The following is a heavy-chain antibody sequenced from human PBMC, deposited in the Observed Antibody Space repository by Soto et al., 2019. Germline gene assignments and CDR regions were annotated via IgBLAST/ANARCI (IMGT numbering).Heavy chain of an antibody. CDR2: MNPNSGNT. CDR1: GYTFTSYD. J-gene: IGHJ4*02. CDR3: ARVRGYSYGLDY. Sequence: GASVKVSCKASGYTFTSYDINWVRQATGQGLEWMGWMNPNSGNTGYAQKFQGRVTMTRNTSISTAYMELSSLRSEDTAVYYCARVRGYSYGLDYWGQGTLVTVSS. V-gene: IGHV1-8*01. D-gene: IGHD5-18*01.